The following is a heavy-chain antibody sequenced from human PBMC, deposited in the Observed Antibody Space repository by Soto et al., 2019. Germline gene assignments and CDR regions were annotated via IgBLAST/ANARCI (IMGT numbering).Heavy chain of an antibody. CDR2: ISYDGSNK. CDR3: ARYCNGGACYSASLDY. J-gene: IGHJ4*02. Sequence: GGSLRLSCAASGFTFSSYGMHWVRQAPGKGLEWVAVISYDGSNKYYADSVKGRFTISRDNSKNTLYLQMNSPRPEDTAVYYCARYCNGGACYSASLDYWGQGTQVTVSS. D-gene: IGHD2-15*01. V-gene: IGHV3-30*03. CDR1: GFTFSSYG.